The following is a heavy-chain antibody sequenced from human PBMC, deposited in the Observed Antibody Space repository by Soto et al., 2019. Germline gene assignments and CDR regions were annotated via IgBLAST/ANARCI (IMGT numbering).Heavy chain of an antibody. CDR1: GGTFSGYA. Sequence: QAQLRQSGAEVKKPGSPVKVSCRAPGGTFSGYAINWGGRAPGQGLEWMGGIIPLLGITDYGQKFQGRITIAADESTGTAYMDLRGLRSEDTAVYYCARDPRSITGTTSSEDFQHWGQGTLVSVSS. J-gene: IGHJ1*01. V-gene: IGHV1-69*01. D-gene: IGHD1-20*01. CDR2: IIPLLGIT. CDR3: ARDPRSITGTTSSEDFQH.